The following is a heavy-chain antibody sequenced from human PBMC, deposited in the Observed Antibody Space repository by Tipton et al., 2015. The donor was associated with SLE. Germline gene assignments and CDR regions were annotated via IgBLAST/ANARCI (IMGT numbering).Heavy chain of an antibody. Sequence: TLSLTCAVSGGSISSYYWSWIRQPPGKGLEWIGYIYYKGSTNYNPSLKSRVTISVDTSKNEFSLKLTSVTAADTAVYYCASSQWPATFDYWGQGTLVTVSS. D-gene: IGHD6-19*01. CDR2: IYYKGST. CDR1: GGSISSYY. V-gene: IGHV4-59*08. J-gene: IGHJ4*02. CDR3: ASSQWPATFDY.